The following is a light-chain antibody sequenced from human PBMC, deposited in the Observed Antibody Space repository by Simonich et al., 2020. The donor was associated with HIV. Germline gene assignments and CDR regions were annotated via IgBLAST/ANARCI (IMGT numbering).Light chain of an antibody. J-gene: IGKJ2*01. Sequence: DIQMTQSPSTLSASVGDRVTITCRASQSIRSWLAWYRQKPGKAPKLLIYKASSLESGVPSRFSGSGSGTEFTLTISSLQPDDFATYYCQQLNSYPTFGQGTKLEIK. CDR1: QSIRSW. CDR2: KAS. V-gene: IGKV1-5*03. CDR3: QQLNSYPT.